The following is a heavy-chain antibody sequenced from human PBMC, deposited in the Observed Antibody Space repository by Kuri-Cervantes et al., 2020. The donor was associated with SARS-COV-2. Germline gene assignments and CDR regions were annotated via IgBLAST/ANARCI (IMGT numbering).Heavy chain of an antibody. D-gene: IGHD1-26*01. Sequence: GGSLRLSCVTSGFTFSSYAMNWVRQAPGKGLEWVSSISSSSSYIYYADSVKGRFTISRDNAKNSLYLQMNSLRAEDTAVYYCATTLVEARNYWGQGTLVTVSS. V-gene: IGHV3-21*01. CDR3: ATTLVEARNY. CDR2: ISSSSSYI. J-gene: IGHJ4*02. CDR1: GFTFSSYA.